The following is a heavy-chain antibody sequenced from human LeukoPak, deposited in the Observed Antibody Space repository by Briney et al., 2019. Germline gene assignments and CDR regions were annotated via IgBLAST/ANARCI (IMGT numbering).Heavy chain of an antibody. J-gene: IGHJ6*03. D-gene: IGHD6-13*01. CDR2: IYITGST. V-gene: IGHV4-4*07. Sequence: KASETLSLTCTVSGGSITSYYWSWIRQSAGKGLEWIGRIYITGSTTYNPSLKSRVTMSLDTSKNQFSLQLNSVTPEDTAVYSCARDDLQLVRRLGGTTEYYYYYYMDVWGKGTTVTVSS. CDR3: ARDDLQLVRRLGGTTEYYYYYYMDV. CDR1: GGSITSYY.